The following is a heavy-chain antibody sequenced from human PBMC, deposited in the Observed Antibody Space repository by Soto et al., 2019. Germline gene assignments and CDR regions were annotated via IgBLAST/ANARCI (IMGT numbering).Heavy chain of an antibody. CDR1: GASISSSY. CDR3: ARGGNRYSNVASGVGGFDY. V-gene: IGHV4-59*01. D-gene: IGHD5-12*01. CDR2: FYHTGAT. Sequence: SSETLSLTCTVSGASISSSYWSWIRQSPERGLEWIAYFYHTGATNYNPSLKSRVTISLDTSKGQFSLSLTSLTTADTAVYFCARGGNRYSNVASGVGGFDYWGQGSLVTVSS. J-gene: IGHJ4*02.